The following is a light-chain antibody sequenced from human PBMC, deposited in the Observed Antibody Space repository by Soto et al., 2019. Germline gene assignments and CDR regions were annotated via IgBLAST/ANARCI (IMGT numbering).Light chain of an antibody. CDR3: AVWDDSLDGVV. Sequence: QSVLTQPPSASGTPGQRVTISCSGSSSNIGSNYVNWYQQLPGTAPKLLMYSNDQRWSGVPDRFSGSKSGTSASLAISGLQSEDEADYYCAVWDDSLDGVVFGGGTQLTVL. CDR1: SSNIGSNY. J-gene: IGLJ2*01. V-gene: IGLV1-44*01. CDR2: SND.